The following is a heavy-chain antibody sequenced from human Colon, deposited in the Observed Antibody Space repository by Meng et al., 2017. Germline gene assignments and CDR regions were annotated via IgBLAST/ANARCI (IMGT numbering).Heavy chain of an antibody. Sequence: GESLKISCAASGFTFSDYLMDWVRQAPGKGLEWVGRTRNKARSYSTEYAASVKGRFIVSRDDSGNSFYLQMDSLKTEDTAVYYCTSGRHGSAPCDFWGQGTLVTVSS. D-gene: IGHD1-26*01. CDR3: TSGRHGSAPCDF. V-gene: IGHV3-72*01. CDR2: TRNKARSYST. J-gene: IGHJ4*02. CDR1: GFTFSDYL.